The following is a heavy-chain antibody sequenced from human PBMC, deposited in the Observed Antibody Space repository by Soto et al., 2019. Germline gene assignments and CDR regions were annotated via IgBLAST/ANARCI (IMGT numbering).Heavy chain of an antibody. D-gene: IGHD3-9*01. J-gene: IGHJ2*01. V-gene: IGHV4-4*07. Sequence: QVQLQESGPGLVKPSETLSLTCTVSGVSITPYFWSWIRQPAVKAPEWVGHIYASGRTTYNPSLKSRVTMFVSQTQVSLRLTSVTAADTAVYYCARHFDVDPSLDQYYFDLWGRGALVTVSS. CDR1: GVSITPYF. CDR2: IYASGRT. CDR3: ARHFDVDPSLDQYYFDL.